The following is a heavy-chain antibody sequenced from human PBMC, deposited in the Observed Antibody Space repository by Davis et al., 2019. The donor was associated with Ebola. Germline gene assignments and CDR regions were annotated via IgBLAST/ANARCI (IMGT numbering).Heavy chain of an antibody. J-gene: IGHJ4*02. D-gene: IGHD4-23*01. Sequence: SLKISCIVSGITSDDHAMHWVRQAPGKGLEWVSGINRNGDYKGYADSVRGRFTTSRDNAKNSLYLEMTSLRADDTAFYYCTKDLLPGGTDYWGQGTLVTVSS. CDR1: GITSDDHA. V-gene: IGHV3-9*02. CDR3: TKDLLPGGTDY. CDR2: INRNGDYK.